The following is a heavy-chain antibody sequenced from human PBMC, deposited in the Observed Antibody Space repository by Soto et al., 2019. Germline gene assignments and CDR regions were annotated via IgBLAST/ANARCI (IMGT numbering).Heavy chain of an antibody. D-gene: IGHD2-15*01. CDR2: INPSGGST. CDR3: ATREIGYCSGGSCYAVDY. Sequence: QVQLVQSGAEVKKPGASVKVSCKASGYTFTSYYMHWVRQAPGQGLEWMGIINPSGGSTSYAQKFQGRVTMTRDTSTSTVYMELSSLRSEDTAVYYCATREIGYCSGGSCYAVDYWGQGTLVTVSS. V-gene: IGHV1-46*03. CDR1: GYTFTSYY. J-gene: IGHJ4*02.